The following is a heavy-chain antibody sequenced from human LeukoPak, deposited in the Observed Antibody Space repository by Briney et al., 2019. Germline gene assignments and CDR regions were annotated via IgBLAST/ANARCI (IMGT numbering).Heavy chain of an antibody. CDR2: VCPSGTT. J-gene: IGHJ6*03. D-gene: IGHD5/OR15-5a*01. Sequence: PSETLSLTCVVSGGSISYHCWSWIRKPAGKGLEWIGRVCPSGTTNYSPSLRSRVTMSLETPQNQISLKMTSVTAADTAVYYCARETKDLYSPSWGLYDTYYYFDTWGKGTTATVSS. CDR3: ARETKDLYSPSWGLYDTYYYFDT. CDR1: GGSISYHC. V-gene: IGHV4-4*07.